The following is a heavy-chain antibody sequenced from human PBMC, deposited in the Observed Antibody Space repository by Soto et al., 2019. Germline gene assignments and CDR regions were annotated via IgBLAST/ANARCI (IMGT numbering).Heavy chain of an antibody. CDR1: GYTFTNYD. CDR2: MNPNSGNT. V-gene: IGHV1-8*01. J-gene: IGHJ4*02. D-gene: IGHD3-10*01. CDR3: ARGTERTTSGRSYFES. Sequence: QEQLLQSGTEVEKPGASVKVSCKTSGYTFTNYDVNWVRQATGQGLEWMGWMNPNSGNTDYAQRFQGRVTLTRNTSISTAYMELSSLRSEDTAVYYFARGTERTTSGRSYFESWGQGTPVIVSS.